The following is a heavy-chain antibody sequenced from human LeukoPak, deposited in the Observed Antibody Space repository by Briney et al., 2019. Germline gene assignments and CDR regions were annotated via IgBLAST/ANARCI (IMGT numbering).Heavy chain of an antibody. J-gene: IGHJ2*01. D-gene: IGHD4-17*01. CDR3: ARGPRYGDYGRYFDL. CDR2: IYTSGST. Sequence: PSETLSLTCTVSGGSISSYYWSWIRQPAGKGLEWIGRIYTSGSTNYNPSLKSRVTMSVDTSKNQFSLKLSSVTAADTAVYYCARGPRYGDYGRYFDLWGRGTLVTVSS. CDR1: GGSISSYY. V-gene: IGHV4-4*07.